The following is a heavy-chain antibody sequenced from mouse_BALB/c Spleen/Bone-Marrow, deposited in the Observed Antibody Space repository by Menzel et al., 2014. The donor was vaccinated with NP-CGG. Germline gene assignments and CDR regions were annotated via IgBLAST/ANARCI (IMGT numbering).Heavy chain of an antibody. J-gene: IGHJ4*01. CDR1: GFSLTSYG. Sequence: VQRVESGPGLVQPSQSLSITCTVSGFSLTSYGVHWVRQPPGKGLEWLGVIWSGGSTDYNAAFISRLSISKDNSKSQVFFKMNSLQADDTAMYYCARKAYYYAMDYWGQGTSVTVSS. CDR2: IWSGGST. V-gene: IGHV2-4*02. CDR3: ARKAYYYAMDY.